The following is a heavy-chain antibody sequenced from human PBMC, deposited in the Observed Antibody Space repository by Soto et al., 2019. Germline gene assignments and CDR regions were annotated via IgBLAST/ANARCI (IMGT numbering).Heavy chain of an antibody. J-gene: IGHJ6*01. Sequence: QVQLVESGGGVVQPGRSLRLSCAASGFTFSSYGMHWVRQAPGKGLEWVAVISYDGSNKYYADSVKGRFTISRDNSKNTLYLQMNSLRAEDTAVYYCAKDRRSHYDILTGYYYYYGMDVW. D-gene: IGHD3-9*01. CDR2: ISYDGSNK. V-gene: IGHV3-30*18. CDR3: AKDRRSHYDILTGYYYYYGMDV. CDR1: GFTFSSYG.